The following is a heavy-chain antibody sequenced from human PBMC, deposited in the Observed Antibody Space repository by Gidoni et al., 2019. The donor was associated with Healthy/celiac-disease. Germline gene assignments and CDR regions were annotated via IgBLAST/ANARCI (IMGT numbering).Heavy chain of an antibody. CDR3: AKDGLGYCSSTSCFGWDYFDY. V-gene: IGHV3-30*18. Sequence: QVQLVESGGGVVQPGRSLRLACAASGCTFSSYGMHGVRQAPGKGLEWVAVISYDGSNKYYADSVKGRFTISRDNSKNTLYLQMNSLRAEDTAVYYCAKDGLGYCSSTSCFGWDYFDYWGQGTLVTVSS. CDR2: ISYDGSNK. CDR1: GCTFSSYG. J-gene: IGHJ4*02. D-gene: IGHD2-2*01.